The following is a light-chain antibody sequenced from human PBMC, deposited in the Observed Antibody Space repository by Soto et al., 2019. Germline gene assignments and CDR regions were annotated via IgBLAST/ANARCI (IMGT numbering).Light chain of an antibody. Sequence: QSALTQPASVSGSPGQSITISCTGTSSDVGGYNYVSWYQQHPGKAPKLMNYEVSNRPSGVSNRFSGSKSGNTAPLTISGLQAEDEADYYCSSYTSSSTLVVFGGGTKLTVL. V-gene: IGLV2-14*01. CDR2: EVS. CDR3: SSYTSSSTLVV. J-gene: IGLJ2*01. CDR1: SSDVGGYNY.